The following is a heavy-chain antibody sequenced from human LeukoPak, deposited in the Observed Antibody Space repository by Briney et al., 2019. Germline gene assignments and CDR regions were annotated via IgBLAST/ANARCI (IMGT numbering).Heavy chain of an antibody. J-gene: IGHJ4*02. Sequence: ASVKVSCKASGYTFTSYGISWVRQAPGQGLEWMGRIIPIFGTANYAQKFQGRVTITTDESTSTAYMELSSLRSEDTAVYYCARDRFGIAVAGIDYWGQGTLVTVSS. CDR1: GYTFTSYG. CDR3: ARDRFGIAVAGIDY. V-gene: IGHV1-69*05. D-gene: IGHD6-19*01. CDR2: IIPIFGTA.